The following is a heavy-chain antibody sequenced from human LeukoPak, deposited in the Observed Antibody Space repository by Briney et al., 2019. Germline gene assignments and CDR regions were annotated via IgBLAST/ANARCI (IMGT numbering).Heavy chain of an antibody. J-gene: IGHJ4*02. D-gene: IGHD1-26*01. CDR1: GFTFGDYS. CDR2: ISWDGGST. Sequence: GGSLRLSCTASGFTFGDYSMNWVRQAPGKGLEWVSLISWDGGSTYYADSVKGRFTISRDNSKNSLYLQMNSLRTEDTALYYCAKDIAPSGSYSLFDYWGQGTLVTVSS. CDR3: AKDIAPSGSYSLFDY. V-gene: IGHV3-43*01.